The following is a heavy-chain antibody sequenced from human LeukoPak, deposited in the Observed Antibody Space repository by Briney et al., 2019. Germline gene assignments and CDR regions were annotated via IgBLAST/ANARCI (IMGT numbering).Heavy chain of an antibody. CDR3: GARGYYPSYTTV. V-gene: IGHV4-30-2*01. CDR2: IYHSGST. D-gene: IGHD3-10*01. CDR1: GGSISSGDYY. J-gene: IGHJ6*03. Sequence: SETLSLTCTVSGGSISSGDYYWSWIRQPPGKGLEWIVYIYHSGSTYYNPSLKSRVTISVDRSKNQFSLKLSSVTAADTAVYYCGARGYYPSYTTVGGKGTTVTAPS.